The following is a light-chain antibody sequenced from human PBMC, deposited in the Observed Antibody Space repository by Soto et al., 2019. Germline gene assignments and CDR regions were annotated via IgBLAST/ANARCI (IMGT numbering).Light chain of an antibody. V-gene: IGLV1-40*01. CDR3: QSYDSSMSGYV. Sequence: SVLTQPRSVSGATGQRVNISFTGSSANIGAAYNVDWYQHLPWTAPTLLIYGNNNRPSGAPARFSGSNSRPSPSLPIAALQPAHEGDYSCQSYDSSMSGYVFGTGTKVTVL. CDR1: SANIGAAYN. J-gene: IGLJ1*01. CDR2: GNN.